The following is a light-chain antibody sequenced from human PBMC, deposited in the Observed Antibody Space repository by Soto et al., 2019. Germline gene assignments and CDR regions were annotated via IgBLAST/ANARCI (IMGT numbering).Light chain of an antibody. CDR2: GAS. Sequence: EIVMKQSAATLSVSPGERATLSCRASQSVSSNLAWYQQKPGQAPRLLIYGASTRATGIPARFSGSGSGTEFTLTISSLQSEDLAVYYCQQYNNWPGTFGQRTNV. V-gene: IGKV3-15*01. CDR1: QSVSSN. CDR3: QQYNNWPGT. J-gene: IGKJ1*01.